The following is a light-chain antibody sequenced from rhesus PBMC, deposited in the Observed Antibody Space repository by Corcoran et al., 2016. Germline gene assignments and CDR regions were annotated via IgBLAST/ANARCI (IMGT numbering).Light chain of an antibody. CDR3: QQYTSRPRT. V-gene: IGKV1-22*01. CDR2: KAS. Sequence: DIQMTQSPSSLSASVGDTVTITCRASQSISSWLAWYQQKPGKAPNLLIYKASNLQSGVPSRFSGIGSGTNFTLTISGLQSEDFATYYCQQYTSRPRTFGQGTKVEIK. J-gene: IGKJ1*01. CDR1: QSISSW.